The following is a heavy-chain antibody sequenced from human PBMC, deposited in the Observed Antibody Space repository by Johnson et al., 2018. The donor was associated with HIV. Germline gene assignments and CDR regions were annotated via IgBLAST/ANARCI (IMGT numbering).Heavy chain of an antibody. Sequence: QVLLVESGGGVVQPGRSLRLSCAASGFTFSSYGMHCVRQAPGKGLAWVAVIWYDGSNKYYADSEKGRFTISRDNSKNTLYLQMNSLRAEDTAVYYCAKDIGYSSGLANTAFDIWGQGTMVTVSS. D-gene: IGHD2-15*01. CDR1: GFTFSSYG. CDR2: IWYDGSNK. V-gene: IGHV3-33*06. CDR3: AKDIGYSSGLANTAFDI. J-gene: IGHJ3*02.